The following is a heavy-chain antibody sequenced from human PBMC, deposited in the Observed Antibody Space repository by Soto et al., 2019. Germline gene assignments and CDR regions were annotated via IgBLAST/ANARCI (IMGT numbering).Heavy chain of an antibody. J-gene: IGHJ4*02. V-gene: IGHV3-23*01. CDR3: AKDKSFLDN. CDR1: GFRFSSYA. CDR2: ISGSGGGT. Sequence: PGGSLRLSCAASGFRFSSYAMSWVRQAPGKGLEWVSAISGSGGGTYYADSVKGRFTISRDNSRNTLYLQMNSLRAEDTAVYYCAKDKSFLDNWGQGALVTVSS.